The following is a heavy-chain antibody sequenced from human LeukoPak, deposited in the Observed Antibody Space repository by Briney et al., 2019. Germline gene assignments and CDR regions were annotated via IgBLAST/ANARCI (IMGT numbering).Heavy chain of an antibody. CDR2: INWNGGST. CDR1: GFTFDDYG. J-gene: IGHJ3*02. D-gene: IGHD3-22*01. V-gene: IGHV3-20*01. Sequence: GGSLRLSCAASGFTFDDYGMSWVRQAPGKGLEWVSGINWNGGSTGYADSVKGRFTISRDNAKNSLYLQMNSLRAEDTALYHCARGYGGKYYYDSEGAFDIWGQGTMVTVSS. CDR3: ARGYGGKYYYDSEGAFDI.